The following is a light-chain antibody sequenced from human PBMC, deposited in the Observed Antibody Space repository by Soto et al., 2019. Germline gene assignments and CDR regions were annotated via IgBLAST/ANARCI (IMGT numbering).Light chain of an antibody. CDR3: EQYNNWPPVT. V-gene: IGKV3-15*01. CDR2: GAS. Sequence: ETVMTQSPAALSVSPGERATPSCRASQSVSSNVAWYQQTPGQAPRLLNYGASTTATGITDTFSGSGPGTEFKLAISTPQSEYFAVDDCEQYNNWPPVTFGKGTRL. J-gene: IGKJ5*01. CDR1: QSVSSN.